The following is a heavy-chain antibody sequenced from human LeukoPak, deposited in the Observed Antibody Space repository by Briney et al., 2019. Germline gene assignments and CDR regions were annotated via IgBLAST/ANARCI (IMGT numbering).Heavy chain of an antibody. CDR1: GGSFSGYY. J-gene: IGHJ4*02. CDR3: AIMPPYYYDSSGYYNGNDY. Sequence: SETLSLTCAVYGGSFSGYYWSWIRQPPGKGLEWIGEINHSGSTNYNPSLKSRVTISVDTSKNQFSLKLSSVTAADTAVYCCAIMPPYYYDSSGYYNGNDYWGQGTLVTVSS. V-gene: IGHV4-34*01. CDR2: INHSGST. D-gene: IGHD3-22*01.